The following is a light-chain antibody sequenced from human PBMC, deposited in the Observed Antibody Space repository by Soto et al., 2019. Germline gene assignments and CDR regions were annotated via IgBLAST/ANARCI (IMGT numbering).Light chain of an antibody. J-gene: IGKJ4*01. CDR1: QSVSSN. Sequence: EIVMTQSPATLSVSPGERATLSCRASQSVSSNLAWYQQKPGQAPRLLIYGASTRATGIPARFSGSGSGTEFTLTISSLQSEDFAVYYCQQYNNLPLLTFGGGTKGEIK. V-gene: IGKV3-15*01. CDR3: QQYNNLPLLT. CDR2: GAS.